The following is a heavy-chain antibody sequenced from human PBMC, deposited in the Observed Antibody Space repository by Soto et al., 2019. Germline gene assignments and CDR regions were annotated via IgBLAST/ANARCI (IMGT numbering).Heavy chain of an antibody. CDR3: AKYRGSSSSYYYYGMDV. Sequence: ESGGGVVQPGRSLRLSCAASGFTFSSYGMHWVRQAPGKGLEWVAVISYDGSNKYYADSVKGRFTISRDNSKNTLYLQMNSLRAEDTAVYYCAKYRGSSSSYYYYGMDVWGQGTTVTVSS. D-gene: IGHD6-6*01. V-gene: IGHV3-30*18. CDR1: GFTFSSYG. CDR2: ISYDGSNK. J-gene: IGHJ6*02.